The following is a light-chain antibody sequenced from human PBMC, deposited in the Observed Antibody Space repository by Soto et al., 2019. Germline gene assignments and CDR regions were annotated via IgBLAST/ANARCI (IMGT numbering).Light chain of an antibody. Sequence: QSVLTQPASVSASPGQSITIPCTGTSSDVGSYNLVSWFQQHPGKVPKLMIYEVSNRPAGVSNRFSGSKSVNTASLTISGLQAEDEADYYCSSYTTTSSYVFGTGTKVTVL. CDR3: SSYTTTSSYV. J-gene: IGLJ1*01. CDR2: EVS. V-gene: IGLV2-14*02. CDR1: SSDVGSYNL.